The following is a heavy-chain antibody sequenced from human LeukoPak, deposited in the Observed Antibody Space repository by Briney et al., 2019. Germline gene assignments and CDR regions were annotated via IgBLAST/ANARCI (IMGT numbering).Heavy chain of an antibody. D-gene: IGHD3-16*01. Sequence: PGGSLRLSCAASGFTFDGHTMHCVRQAPGKGLEWVSLISGDGGRAYYADSVKGRCTISRDNSKNSLYLQMNSLRTEDSAFYYCARDRGGPISSWGQGTLVTVSS. CDR1: GFTFDGHT. V-gene: IGHV3-43*02. CDR2: ISGDGGRA. CDR3: ARDRGGPISS. J-gene: IGHJ4*02.